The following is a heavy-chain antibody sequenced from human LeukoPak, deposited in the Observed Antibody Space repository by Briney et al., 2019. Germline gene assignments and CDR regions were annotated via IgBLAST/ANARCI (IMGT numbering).Heavy chain of an antibody. D-gene: IGHD4-11*01. CDR1: GFTFSSYS. J-gene: IGHJ4*02. CDR2: ISGSGGST. Sequence: GSLRLSCAASGFTFSSYSMIWVRQAPGKGLEWVSAISGSGGSTYYADSVKGRFTISRDNSKNTLYLQMNSLRAEDTAVYYCAKDRGCNYNPFDYWGQGTLVTVSS. V-gene: IGHV3-23*01. CDR3: AKDRGCNYNPFDY.